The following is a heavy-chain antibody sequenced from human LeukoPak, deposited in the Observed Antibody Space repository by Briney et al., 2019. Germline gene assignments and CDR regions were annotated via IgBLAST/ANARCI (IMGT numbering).Heavy chain of an antibody. Sequence: SETLSLTCTVSGYSISSGYYWGWIRQPPGKGLEWIGSIYHSGSTYYNPSLKSRVTISVDTSKNQFSLKLSSVTAADTAVYYCARHVRLGPLDYWGQGTLVTVSS. V-gene: IGHV4-38-2*02. J-gene: IGHJ4*02. CDR2: IYHSGST. CDR1: GYSISSGYY. D-gene: IGHD7-27*01. CDR3: ARHVRLGPLDY.